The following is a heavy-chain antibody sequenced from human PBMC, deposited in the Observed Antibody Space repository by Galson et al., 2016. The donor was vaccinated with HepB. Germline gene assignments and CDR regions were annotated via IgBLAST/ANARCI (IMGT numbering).Heavy chain of an antibody. CDR2: IYYSGST. CDR1: GGSISSYY. D-gene: IGHD2-21*01. J-gene: IGHJ4*02. Sequence: SETLSLTCTVSGGSISSYYWSWIRQPPGKGLEWIGYIYYSGSTNYNPPLKSRGTISVDTSKNQFSLKLSSVTAADTAVYYCARGDCGGDCYVDYWGQGTLVTVSS. CDR3: ARGDCGGDCYVDY. V-gene: IGHV4-59*01.